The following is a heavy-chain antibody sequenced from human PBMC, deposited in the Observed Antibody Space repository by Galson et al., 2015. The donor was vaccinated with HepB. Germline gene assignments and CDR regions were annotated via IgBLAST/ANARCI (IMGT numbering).Heavy chain of an antibody. CDR1: GFTFSSYA. J-gene: IGHJ4*02. CDR2: IAHDGKTE. Sequence: SLRLSCAASGFTFSSYAVHWVRQAPGKGLGWVAVIAHDGKTEYYADSVRSRFTISRDNSNNTLYLQLNSPRLEDTAVYYCARSITMVRINTPDYWGQGTLVIVSS. D-gene: IGHD3-10*01. CDR3: ARSITMVRINTPDY. V-gene: IGHV3-30*17.